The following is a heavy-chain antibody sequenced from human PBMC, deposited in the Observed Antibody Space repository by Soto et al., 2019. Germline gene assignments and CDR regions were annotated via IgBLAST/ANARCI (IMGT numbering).Heavy chain of an antibody. CDR3: AKESTGYCSNTIDY. J-gene: IGHJ4*02. CDR1: GFTFDDYA. Sequence: EVQLVESGGGLVQPGRSLRLSCAASGFTFDDYAMHWVRQPPGKGLEWVSSITWNSGFIAYADSVKGRFTISRDNAKNSLYLQMNSLTPEDTAFYYCAKESTGYCSNTIDYGGQGTLVSVSS. V-gene: IGHV3-9*01. CDR2: ITWNSGFI. D-gene: IGHD2-2*03.